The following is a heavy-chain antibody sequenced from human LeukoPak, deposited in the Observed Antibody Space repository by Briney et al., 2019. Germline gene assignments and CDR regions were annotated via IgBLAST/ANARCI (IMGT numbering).Heavy chain of an antibody. CDR3: ARIRMGYSSGWYRYNYYYGMDV. CDR2: INESGST. Sequence: SETLSLTCGVSGGSFSGYYWSWIRQSPGKGLEWIGEINESGSTDYNPSLKSRVTISVDTSKNQFSLKLSSVTAADTAVYYCARIRMGYSSGWYRYNYYYGMDVWGQGTTVTVSS. CDR1: GGSFSGYY. D-gene: IGHD6-19*01. V-gene: IGHV4-34*01. J-gene: IGHJ6*02.